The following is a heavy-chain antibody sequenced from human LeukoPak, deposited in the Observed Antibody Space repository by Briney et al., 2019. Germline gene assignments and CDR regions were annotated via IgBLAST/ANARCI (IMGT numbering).Heavy chain of an antibody. CDR2: IYYSGST. Sequence: PSETLSLTCTVSGGSISSYYWSWIRQPPGKGLEWIGYIYYSGSTYYNPSLKSRVTISVDTSKNQFSLKLSSVTAADTAVYYCARGGDCSGGSCYSNDAFDIWGQGTMVTVSS. D-gene: IGHD2-15*01. V-gene: IGHV4-59*12. J-gene: IGHJ3*02. CDR3: ARGGDCSGGSCYSNDAFDI. CDR1: GGSISSYY.